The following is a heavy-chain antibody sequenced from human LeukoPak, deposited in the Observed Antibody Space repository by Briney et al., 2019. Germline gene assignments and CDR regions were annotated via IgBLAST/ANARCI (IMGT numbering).Heavy chain of an antibody. CDR3: AKFNGGNSDGWFDP. J-gene: IGHJ5*02. Sequence: GGSLRLSCAASGFTFSSYGMHWVRQAPGKGLEWVAFIRYDGSNKYYADSVKGRFTISRDNSKNTLYLQKNSLRAEDTAVYYCAKFNGGNSDGWFDPWGQGTLVTVSS. D-gene: IGHD4-23*01. V-gene: IGHV3-30*02. CDR1: GFTFSSYG. CDR2: IRYDGSNK.